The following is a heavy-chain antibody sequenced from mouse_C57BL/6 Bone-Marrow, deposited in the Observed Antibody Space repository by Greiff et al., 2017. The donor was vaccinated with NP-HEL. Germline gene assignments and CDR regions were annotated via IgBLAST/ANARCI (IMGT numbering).Heavy chain of an antibody. CDR2: IYPGSGNT. Sequence: QVQLQQSGAELVRPGASVKLSCKASGYTFTDYYINWVKQRPGQGLEWIARIYPGSGNTYYNEKFKGKATLTAEKSSSTAYMQLSSLTSEDSALYFCARIGYYWYFDVWGTGTTVTVSS. J-gene: IGHJ1*03. CDR1: GYTFTDYY. V-gene: IGHV1-76*01. D-gene: IGHD2-2*01. CDR3: ARIGYYWYFDV.